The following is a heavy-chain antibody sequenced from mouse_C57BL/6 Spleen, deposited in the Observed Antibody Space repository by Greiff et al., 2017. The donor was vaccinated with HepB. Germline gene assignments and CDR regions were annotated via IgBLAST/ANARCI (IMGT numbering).Heavy chain of an antibody. D-gene: IGHD1-1*01. CDR2: IDPSESYT. Sequence: QVQLQQPGAELVMPGASVKLSCKVSGSTFTSYWMHWVRQRPGQGLEWIGEIDPSESYTNYNQKFKGKSTLTVDKSSSTADMQLSSLTSEDSAVYYCARGGTTVVDFDYWGQGTTLTVSS. J-gene: IGHJ2*01. CDR1: GSTFTSYW. CDR3: ARGGTTVVDFDY. V-gene: IGHV1-69*01.